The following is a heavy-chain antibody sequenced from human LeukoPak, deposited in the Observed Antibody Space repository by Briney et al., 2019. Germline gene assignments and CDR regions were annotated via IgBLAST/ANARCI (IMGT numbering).Heavy chain of an antibody. V-gene: IGHV3-53*01. CDR3: ARDRGDYIWGSYRNDYFDY. D-gene: IGHD3-16*02. CDR2: IFIGGST. J-gene: IGHJ4*02. Sequence: GRSLRLSCAASGFTISSNHMSWVRQAPGKGLEWVSVIFIGGSTYYADSVKGRFTISRDNSKNTLYLQMNSLRAEDTAVYYCARDRGDYIWGSYRNDYFDYWGQGTLVTVSS. CDR1: GFTISSNH.